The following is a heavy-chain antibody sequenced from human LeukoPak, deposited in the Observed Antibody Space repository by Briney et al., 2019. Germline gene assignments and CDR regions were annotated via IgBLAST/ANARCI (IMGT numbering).Heavy chain of an antibody. V-gene: IGHV3-53*01. CDR1: GFTVSSNY. CDR3: ASYSGSYYWGAFDI. Sequence: PPGGSLRLSCAASGFTVSSNYMSWVHQAPGKGLEWVSVIYSGGSTYYADSVKGRFTISRDNSKNTLYLQMNSLRAEDTAVYYCASYSGSYYWGAFDIWGQGTMVTVSS. D-gene: IGHD1-26*01. CDR2: IYSGGST. J-gene: IGHJ3*02.